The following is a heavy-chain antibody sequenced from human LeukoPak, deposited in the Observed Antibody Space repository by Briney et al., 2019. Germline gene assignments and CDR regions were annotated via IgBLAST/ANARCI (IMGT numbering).Heavy chain of an antibody. Sequence: GGSLRLSCAASGFTFDDYAMHWVRQAPGKGLEWVSGISWNSGSIGYADSVKGRFTISRDNAKNSLYLQMNSLGAEDTAVYYCARARTDYFDYWGQGALVTVSS. V-gene: IGHV3-9*01. CDR2: ISWNSGSI. D-gene: IGHD1-1*01. J-gene: IGHJ4*02. CDR1: GFTFDDYA. CDR3: ARARTDYFDY.